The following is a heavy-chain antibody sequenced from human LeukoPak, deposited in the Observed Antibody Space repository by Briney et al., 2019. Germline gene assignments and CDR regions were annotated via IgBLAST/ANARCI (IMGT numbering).Heavy chain of an antibody. CDR1: GFTFGSYW. D-gene: IGHD3-16*01. Sequence: PGGSLRLSCAASGFTFGSYWMSWVRQAPGKGLEWVANIKQDGSEKYYVDSVKGRFTISRDNAKNSLYLQMNSLRAEDTAVYYCARGGGERPLDVWGQGTTVTVSS. CDR2: IKQDGSEK. V-gene: IGHV3-7*01. J-gene: IGHJ6*02. CDR3: ARGGGERPLDV.